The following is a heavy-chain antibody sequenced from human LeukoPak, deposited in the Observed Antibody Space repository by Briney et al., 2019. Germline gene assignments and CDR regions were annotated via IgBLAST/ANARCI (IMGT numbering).Heavy chain of an antibody. CDR3: ARPFTDCSSTSCSYYYYGMDV. D-gene: IGHD2-2*01. J-gene: IGHJ6*02. CDR1: GFTFSSYG. Sequence: GGSLRLSCAASGFTFSSYGMHWVRQAPGKGLEWVAVIWYDGSNKYYADSVKGRFTISRDNSKNTLYLQMNSLRAEDTAVYYCARPFTDCSSTSCSYYYYGMDVWGQGTTVTVSS. V-gene: IGHV3-33*01. CDR2: IWYDGSNK.